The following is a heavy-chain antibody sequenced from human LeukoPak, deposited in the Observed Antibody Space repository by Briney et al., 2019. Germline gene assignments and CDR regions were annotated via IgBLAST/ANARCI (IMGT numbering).Heavy chain of an antibody. CDR1: GGTFSSYA. Sequence: SVKVSCKASGGTFSSYAISWVRQAPGQGLEWMGGIIPIFGTANYAQKFQGRVTITADESTSTAYMELSSLRSEDTAVYYCARVLNTNYYDSSGYPGAFDIWGQGTMVTVSS. CDR2: IIPIFGTA. V-gene: IGHV1-69*13. D-gene: IGHD3-22*01. J-gene: IGHJ3*02. CDR3: ARVLNTNYYDSSGYPGAFDI.